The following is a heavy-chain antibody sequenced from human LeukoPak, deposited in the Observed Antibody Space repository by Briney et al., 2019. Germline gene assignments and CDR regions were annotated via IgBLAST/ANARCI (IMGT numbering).Heavy chain of an antibody. D-gene: IGHD4-17*01. CDR1: GFTFSSYA. Sequence: GGSLRLSCAASGFTFSSYAMSWVRQAPGKGLEWVSAISGSGGSTYYADSVKGRFTISRDNSKNTLYLQMNSLRDEDTAVYYCSRDSIEDNYGDYVGDCWGQGTLVTVSS. CDR3: SRDSIEDNYGDYVGDC. V-gene: IGHV3-23*01. CDR2: ISGSGGST. J-gene: IGHJ4*02.